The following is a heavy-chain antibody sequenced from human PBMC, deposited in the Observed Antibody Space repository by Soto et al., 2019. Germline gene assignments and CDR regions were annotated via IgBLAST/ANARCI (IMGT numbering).Heavy chain of an antibody. CDR3: ARGPDCGGDCYSYYLAS. V-gene: IGHV4-30-2*01. CDR1: GGSISSGGYS. J-gene: IGHJ4*02. CDR2: IYHSGST. Sequence: QLQLQESGSGLVKPSQTLSLTCAVSGGSISSGGYSWSWIRQPPGKGLEWIGYIYHSGSTYYNPSLKSRVNISLDRSKNQCSLKLSSVTAADTAVYYCARGPDCGGDCYSYYLASGGQGTLVTVSS. D-gene: IGHD2-21*02.